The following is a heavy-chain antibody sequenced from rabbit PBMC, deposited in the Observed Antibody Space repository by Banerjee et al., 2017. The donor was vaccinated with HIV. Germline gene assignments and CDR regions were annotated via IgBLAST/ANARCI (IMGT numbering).Heavy chain of an antibody. CDR1: GFSFTNKYV. CDR2: INTSSGNT. CDR3: ARDFDF. V-gene: IGHV1S45*01. Sequence: QEQLEESGGDLVKPEGSLTLTCTASGFSFTNKYVMCWVRQAPGKGLEWIACINTSSGNTVYASWAKGRFTISSHNAQNTLYLQLNSLTAADTATYFCARDFDFWGPGTLVTVS. J-gene: IGHJ4*01.